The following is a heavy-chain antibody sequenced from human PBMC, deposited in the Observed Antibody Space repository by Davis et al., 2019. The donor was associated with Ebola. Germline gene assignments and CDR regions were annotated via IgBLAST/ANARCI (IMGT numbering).Heavy chain of an antibody. J-gene: IGHJ5*02. V-gene: IGHV4-34*01. D-gene: IGHD3-9*01. CDR1: GGSFSGYY. Sequence: SETLSLTCAVYGGSFSGYYWSWNRQPPGKGLEWIGEINHSGSTNYNPSLKSRVTISVDTSKNQFSLKLSSVTAADTAVYYCARQHGTYYDILTGPNWFDPWGQGTLVTVSS. CDR3: ARQHGTYYDILTGPNWFDP. CDR2: INHSGST.